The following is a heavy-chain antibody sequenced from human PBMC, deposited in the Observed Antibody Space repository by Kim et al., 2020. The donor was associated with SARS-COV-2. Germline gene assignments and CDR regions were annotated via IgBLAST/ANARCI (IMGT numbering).Heavy chain of an antibody. J-gene: IGHJ5*02. CDR1: GGSISSGGYY. CDR2: IYYSGST. Sequence: SETLSLTCTVSGGSISSGGYYWSWIRQHPGKGLEWIGYIYYSGSTYYNPSLKSRVTISVDTSKNQFSLKLSSVTAADTAVYYCARGYYDSSGYPIKGNWFDPWGQGTLVTVSS. CDR3: ARGYYDSSGYPIKGNWFDP. D-gene: IGHD3-22*01. V-gene: IGHV4-31*03.